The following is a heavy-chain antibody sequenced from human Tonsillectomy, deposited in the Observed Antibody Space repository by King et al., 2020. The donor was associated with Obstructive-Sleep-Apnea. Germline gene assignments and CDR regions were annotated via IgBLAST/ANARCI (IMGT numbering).Heavy chain of an antibody. Sequence: VQLQESGPGLVKPSETLSLSCSVSGGSIYSYYWTCIRHPPGKELEWIVYIYYSGRTSYNPSLKSRVIISVDTSKNQFSLELCSVTAADTAMYYCVRHSSGDYPLLDYWGQGTVVTVSS. J-gene: IGHJ4*02. CDR2: IYYSGRT. V-gene: IGHV4-59*08. CDR1: GGSIYSYY. CDR3: VRHSSGDYPLLDY. D-gene: IGHD3-22*01.